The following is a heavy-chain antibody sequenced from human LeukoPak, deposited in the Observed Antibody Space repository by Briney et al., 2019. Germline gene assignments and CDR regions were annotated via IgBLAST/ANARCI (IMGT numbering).Heavy chain of an antibody. CDR3: AREPESPYCRSTSCYGAYMDV. CDR2: IIPIFGTA. J-gene: IGHJ6*03. V-gene: IGHV1-69*05. D-gene: IGHD2-2*01. Sequence: SVKVSCKASGGTFSSYAISWVRQAPGQGLEWMGRIIPIFGTANYAQKFQGRVTITTDEYTSTANMELSSLRSEDTAVYYCAREPESPYCRSTSCYGAYMDVWGKGTTVTVSS. CDR1: GGTFSSYA.